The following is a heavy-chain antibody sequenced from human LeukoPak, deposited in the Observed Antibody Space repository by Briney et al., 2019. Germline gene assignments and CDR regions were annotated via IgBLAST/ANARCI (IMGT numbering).Heavy chain of an antibody. V-gene: IGHV1-2*02. D-gene: IGHD3-9*01. Sequence: ASVKVSCKASGYTFTGYYMHWVRQAPGQGLEWMGWINPNSGGTNYAQKFQGRVTMTRDTSISTAYMELSRLRSDDTAVYYCARGMLLRYFDLYYMDVWGKGTTVTISS. J-gene: IGHJ6*03. CDR3: ARGMLLRYFDLYYMDV. CDR2: INPNSGGT. CDR1: GYTFTGYY.